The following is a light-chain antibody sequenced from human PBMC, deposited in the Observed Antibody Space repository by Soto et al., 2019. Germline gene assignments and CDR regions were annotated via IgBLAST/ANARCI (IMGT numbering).Light chain of an antibody. J-gene: IGLJ2*01. CDR3: SARDDFLSGVV. CDR2: RSD. Sequence: QSVLTQPPSASGTPGQRVTISCSGSSSNIGSNHVYWYQQFPGMALKLLMYRSDQRPTGVPDRFSGSRSGTSASLAISGLRSDDEADYYCSARDDFLSGVVFGGGTKLTVL. V-gene: IGLV1-47*01. CDR1: SSNIGSNH.